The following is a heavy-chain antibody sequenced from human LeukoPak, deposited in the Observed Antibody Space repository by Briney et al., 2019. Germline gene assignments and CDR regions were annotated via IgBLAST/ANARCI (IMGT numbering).Heavy chain of an antibody. V-gene: IGHV3-21*01. Sequence: GGSLRLSCAASGFTFSSYSMHWVRQAPGKGLEWVSSISASSSYIYYADSVKGRFTISRDNAKNSLYLQMNSLRAEDTAVYYCARAPPRPDYYDSSGYYSPDYYFDYWGQGTLSPSPQ. D-gene: IGHD3-22*01. J-gene: IGHJ4*02. CDR1: GFTFSSYS. CDR2: ISASSSYI. CDR3: ARAPPRPDYYDSSGYYSPDYYFDY.